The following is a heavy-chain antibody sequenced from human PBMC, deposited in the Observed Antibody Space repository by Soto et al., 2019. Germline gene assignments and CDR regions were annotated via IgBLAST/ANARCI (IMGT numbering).Heavy chain of an antibody. CDR1: GYSFTSYW. Sequence: GSLKISCKGSGYSFTSYWIGWVRQMPGKGLEWMGIIYPGDSDTRYSPSFQGQVTISADKSISTAYLQWSSLKASDTAMYYCARHYASVVVAATPSRGYYYYMDVWGKGTTVTVSS. J-gene: IGHJ6*03. D-gene: IGHD2-15*01. CDR2: IYPGDSDT. CDR3: ARHYASVVVAATPSRGYYYYMDV. V-gene: IGHV5-51*01.